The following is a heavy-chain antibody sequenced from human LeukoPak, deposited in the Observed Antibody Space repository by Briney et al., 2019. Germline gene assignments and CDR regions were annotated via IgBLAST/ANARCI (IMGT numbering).Heavy chain of an antibody. Sequence: GGSLRLSCSASGFTFSSYGMHWVRQAPGKGLEYVSAITSSGGSTYYADSVKGRFTISRDNSKNTLYPQMSSLGDEDTAVYYCVKGGSSGYFSPSIFDYWGQGALVTVSS. V-gene: IGHV3-64D*06. J-gene: IGHJ4*02. D-gene: IGHD3-22*01. CDR1: GFTFSSYG. CDR2: ITSSGGST. CDR3: VKGGSSGYFSPSIFDY.